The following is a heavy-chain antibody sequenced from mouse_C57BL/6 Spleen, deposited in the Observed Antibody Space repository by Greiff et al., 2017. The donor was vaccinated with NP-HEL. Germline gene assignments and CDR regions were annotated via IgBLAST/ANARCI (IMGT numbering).Heavy chain of an antibody. CDR2: IDPSDSYT. CDR1: GYTFTSYW. CDR3: ARSTTVVANYWYFDV. J-gene: IGHJ1*03. Sequence: QVQLQQSGAELVMPGASVKLSCKASGYTFTSYWMHWVKQRPGRGLEWIGEIDPSDSYTNYNQKFKGKSTLTVDKSSSTAYMQLSSLTSEDSAVYYCARSTTVVANYWYFDVWGTGTTVTVSS. V-gene: IGHV1-69*01. D-gene: IGHD1-1*01.